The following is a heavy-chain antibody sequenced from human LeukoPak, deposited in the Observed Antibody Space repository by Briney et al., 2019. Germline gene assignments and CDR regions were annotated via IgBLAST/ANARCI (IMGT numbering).Heavy chain of an antibody. V-gene: IGHV2-5*01. J-gene: IGHJ1*01. D-gene: IGHD1-26*01. Sequence: SGPTLVNPTQTLTLICTFSGFSLNASGMGVGWIRQPPGKALEWLALIYWNDDKLYSPSLKSRLTVTKDTSKNQVVLTMTNMDPVDTATYYCSHRVHRVSYAYFQHWGQGTLVTVSS. CDR1: GFSLNASGMG. CDR3: SHRVHRVSYAYFQH. CDR2: IYWNDDK.